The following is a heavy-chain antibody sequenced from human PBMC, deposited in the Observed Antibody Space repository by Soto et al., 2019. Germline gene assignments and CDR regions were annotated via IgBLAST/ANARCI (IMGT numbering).Heavy chain of an antibody. Sequence: GGSLRLSCAASGFTFSSYGMHWVRQAPGKGLEWVAVIWYDGSNKYYADSVKGRFTISRDNSKNTLYLQMNSLRAEDTAVYYCARELGDGYNSFSFAFDIWGPGITVHV. V-gene: IGHV3-33*01. CDR2: IWYDGSNK. CDR1: GFTFSSYG. D-gene: IGHD1-1*01. J-gene: IGHJ3*02. CDR3: ARELGDGYNSFSFAFDI.